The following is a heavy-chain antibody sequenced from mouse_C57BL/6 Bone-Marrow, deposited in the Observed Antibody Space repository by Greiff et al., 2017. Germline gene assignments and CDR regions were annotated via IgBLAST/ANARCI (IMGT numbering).Heavy chain of an antibody. Sequence: DVQLVESGGGLVKPGGSLKLSCAASGFTFSDYGMHWVRQAPEKGLEWVAYISSGSSTIYYADTVKGRFTITRDKAKNTLFLQMTSLRSEDTAMYYWAITTVVATDAMDYWGQGTSVTVSS. CDR3: AITTVVATDAMDY. CDR1: GFTFSDYG. V-gene: IGHV5-17*01. J-gene: IGHJ4*01. CDR2: ISSGSSTI. D-gene: IGHD1-1*01.